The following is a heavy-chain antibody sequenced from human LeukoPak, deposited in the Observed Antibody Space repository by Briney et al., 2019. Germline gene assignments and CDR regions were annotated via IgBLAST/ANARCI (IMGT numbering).Heavy chain of an antibody. J-gene: IGHJ4*02. D-gene: IGHD5-18*01. V-gene: IGHV3-7*01. CDR2: IKQDGSEK. Sequence: GGSLRLSCAASGFTVSSYAMSWVRQAPGKGLEWVANIKQDGSEKDYVDSVKGRFTICGDNAQNSLYLQMNSLRAEDTAVYYCARDIRGIQLWLFPLIFDYWGQGTLVTVSS. CDR1: GFTVSSYA. CDR3: ARDIRGIQLWLFPLIFDY.